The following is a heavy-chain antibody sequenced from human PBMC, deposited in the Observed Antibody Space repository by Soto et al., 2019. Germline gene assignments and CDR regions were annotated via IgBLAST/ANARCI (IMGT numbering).Heavy chain of an antibody. Sequence: QVRLVQSGAEVKKPGSSVKVSCKASGGTFSSYAISWVRQAPGQGLEWMGGIIPIFGTANYAQNFQGRVTITADEFIYTAYMELSSLRSEDTAVYYCVRGDSSSWIFDYWGQGTLVIVSS. CDR2: IIPIFGTA. CDR1: GGTFSSYA. V-gene: IGHV1-69*01. D-gene: IGHD6-13*01. J-gene: IGHJ4*02. CDR3: VRGDSSSWIFDY.